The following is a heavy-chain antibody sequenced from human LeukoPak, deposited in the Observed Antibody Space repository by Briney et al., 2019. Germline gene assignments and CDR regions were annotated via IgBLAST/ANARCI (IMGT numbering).Heavy chain of an antibody. Sequence: KSSETLSLTCTVSCGSISSYYWSWIRQPPGKGLEWIGYIYTSGSTNYNLSLTSRVTISVDTSKNQFSLKLSSVTAADTAVYYCARHRSDFWSGSNWFDPWGQGTLVTVSS. CDR3: ARHRSDFWSGSNWFDP. CDR1: CGSISSYY. CDR2: IYTSGST. J-gene: IGHJ5*02. D-gene: IGHD3-3*01. V-gene: IGHV4-4*09.